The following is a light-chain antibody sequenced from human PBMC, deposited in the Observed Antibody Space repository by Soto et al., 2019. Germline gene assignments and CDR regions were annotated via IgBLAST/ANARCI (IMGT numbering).Light chain of an antibody. V-gene: IGKV3-20*01. J-gene: IGKJ2*02. CDR3: QQYGSSLGWT. CDR1: QSVSSSY. Sequence: EIVLTQSPGTLSLSPGERATLSCRASQSVSSSYLAWYHQKPGQAPRLLIYGASSRATGIPDRFSGSVSGTDFTLTINKLEPEDFAVYYCQQYGSSLGWTFGQGTKVDIK. CDR2: GAS.